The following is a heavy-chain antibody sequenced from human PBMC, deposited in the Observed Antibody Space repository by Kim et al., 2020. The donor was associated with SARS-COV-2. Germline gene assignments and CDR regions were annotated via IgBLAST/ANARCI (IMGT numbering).Heavy chain of an antibody. J-gene: IGHJ3*02. V-gene: IGHV6-1*01. Sequence: GYALSVRSRITINPDTSKNQFSLQLNSVTPEDTAVYYCARDTPGQKGFDIWGQGTMGTVSS. CDR3: ARDTPGQKGFDI.